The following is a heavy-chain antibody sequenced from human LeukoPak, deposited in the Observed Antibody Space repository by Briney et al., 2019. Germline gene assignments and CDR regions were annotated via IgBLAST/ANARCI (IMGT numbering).Heavy chain of an antibody. J-gene: IGHJ5*02. D-gene: IGHD6-13*01. V-gene: IGHV4-59*08. Sequence: PSETLSLTCTVSGGSISSCYWSWIRQPPGKGLEWIGYIYYSGSTNYNPSLKSRVTISVDTSKNQFSLKLSSVTAADTAVYYCASRPPRRSSTWYWFDPWGQGTLVTVSS. CDR2: IYYSGST. CDR1: GGSISSCY. CDR3: ASRPPRRSSTWYWFDP.